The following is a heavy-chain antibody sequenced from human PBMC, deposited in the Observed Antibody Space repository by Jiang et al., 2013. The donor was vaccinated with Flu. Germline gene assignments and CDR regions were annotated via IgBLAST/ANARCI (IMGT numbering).Heavy chain of an antibody. J-gene: IGHJ6*02. CDR1: GYTFTGYY. D-gene: IGHD6-13*01. CDR2: INPNSGGT. V-gene: IGHV1-2*02. Sequence: SGAEVKKPGASVKVSCKASGYTFTGYYMHWVRQAPGQGLEWMGWINPNSGGTNYAQKFQGRVTMTRDTSISTAYMELSRLRSDDTAVYYCARDSLLTSSPYYYYGMDVWGQGTTVTVSS. CDR3: ARDSLLTSSPYYYYGMDV.